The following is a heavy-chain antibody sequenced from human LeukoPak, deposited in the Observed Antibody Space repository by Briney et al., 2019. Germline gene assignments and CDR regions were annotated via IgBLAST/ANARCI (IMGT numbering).Heavy chain of an antibody. CDR3: ARQGSGSYFWFDP. J-gene: IGHJ5*02. Sequence: PSETLSLTCTVSGGSISSYYWSWIRQPPGKGLEWIGYIYTSGSTNYNPSLKSRVTISVDTSKNQCSLKLSSVTAADTAVYYCARQGSGSYFWFDPWGQGTLVTVSS. CDR1: GGSISSYY. CDR2: IYTSGST. D-gene: IGHD1-26*01. V-gene: IGHV4-4*09.